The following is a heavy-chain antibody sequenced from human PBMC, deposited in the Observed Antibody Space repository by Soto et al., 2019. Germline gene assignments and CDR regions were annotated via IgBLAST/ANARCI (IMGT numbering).Heavy chain of an antibody. CDR2: ISSSSSTI. CDR3: ARDRYYGSGSPFDP. Sequence: EVQLVESGGGLVQPGGSLRLSCAASGFTFSSYSMNWVRQAPGKGLEWVSYISSSSSTIYYADSVKGRFTISRDNAENSLYLQMNSLRAEDTAVYYCARDRYYGSGSPFDPWGQGTLVTVSS. D-gene: IGHD3-10*01. CDR1: GFTFSSYS. J-gene: IGHJ5*02. V-gene: IGHV3-48*01.